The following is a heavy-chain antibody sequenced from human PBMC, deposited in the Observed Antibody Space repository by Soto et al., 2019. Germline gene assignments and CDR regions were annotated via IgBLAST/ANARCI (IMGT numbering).Heavy chain of an antibody. J-gene: IGHJ6*03. Sequence: QVQLQQWGAGLLKPSETLSLTCAVYGGSFSGYYWSWIRQPPGKGLEWMGEINHSGRTNYNPSLKSRVTISVDTSKNQFSLKLSSVTAADTAVDYCARAWHRYNSVHYYYYYMDVWGKGTTVTVSS. CDR2: INHSGRT. CDR1: GGSFSGYY. V-gene: IGHV4-34*01. D-gene: IGHD1-20*01. CDR3: ARAWHRYNSVHYYYYYMDV.